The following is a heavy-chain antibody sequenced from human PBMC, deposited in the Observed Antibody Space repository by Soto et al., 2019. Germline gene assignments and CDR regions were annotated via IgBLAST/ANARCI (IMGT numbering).Heavy chain of an antibody. D-gene: IGHD3-16*01. CDR1: GFTFSSYE. Sequence: EVQLVESGGGLVHPGGSLRLSCAASGFTFSSYEMNWVRQAPGKGLEWLSYISGGGDTTYYADSVKGRFTISRDNAKISLYQKMNSRNAGTTFFYYWGRDWGELPPRILFADSGGQGPLVPVSS. J-gene: IGHJ4*02. CDR2: ISGGGDTT. V-gene: IGHV3-48*03. CDR3: GRDWGELPPRILFADS.